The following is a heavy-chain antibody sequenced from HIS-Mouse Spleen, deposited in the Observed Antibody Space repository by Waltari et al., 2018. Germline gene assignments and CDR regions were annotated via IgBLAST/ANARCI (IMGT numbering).Heavy chain of an antibody. CDR1: GFTFSSYG. CDR2: SSSSSSTI. J-gene: IGHJ5*02. Sequence: EVQLVESGGGLVQPGGSLRLACAASGFTFSSYGMNWVRQGPGEGWEWVAYSSSSSSTIYYADAVKGRFTMSRDNAKNSLYLQMNSLRAEDTAVYYCARDLGNWFDPWGQGTLVTVSS. V-gene: IGHV3-48*01. CDR3: ARDLGNWFDP.